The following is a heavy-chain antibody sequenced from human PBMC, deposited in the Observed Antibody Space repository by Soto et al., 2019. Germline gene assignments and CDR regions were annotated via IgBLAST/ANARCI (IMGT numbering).Heavy chain of an antibody. J-gene: IGHJ4*02. Sequence: PSETLSLTCTVSGGSISSSSYYWGWIRQPPGKGLEWIGSIYYSGSTYYNPSLKSRVTMSVDTPKNQFSLKVSSVTAADTAVYYCARTGVDFYFDFWGQGTLVTVSS. V-gene: IGHV4-39*07. D-gene: IGHD3-10*01. CDR2: IYYSGST. CDR1: GGSISSSSYY. CDR3: ARTGVDFYFDF.